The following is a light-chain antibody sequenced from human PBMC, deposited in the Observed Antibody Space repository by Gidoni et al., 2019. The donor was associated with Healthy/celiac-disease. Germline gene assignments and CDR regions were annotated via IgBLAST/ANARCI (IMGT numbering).Light chain of an antibody. CDR3: MQALQAPWT. CDR2: LGS. CDR1: QSLLQSNGYNC. Sequence: DIVMTQSPLSLPVTPGAPASIPSRSSQSLLQSNGYNCLDWYLQKPGQSPQLLNYLGSNRASGVPDRFRGSGSGTDFTLKISRVEAENVGVYYCMQALQAPWTFGQGTKVEIK. J-gene: IGKJ1*01. V-gene: IGKV2-28*01.